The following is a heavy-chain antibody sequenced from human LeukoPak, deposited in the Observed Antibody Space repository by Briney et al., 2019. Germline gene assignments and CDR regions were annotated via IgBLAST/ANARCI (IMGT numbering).Heavy chain of an antibody. J-gene: IGHJ4*02. CDR1: GYTFTGYY. D-gene: IGHD5-24*01. CDR2: INPNSGGT. V-gene: IGHV1-2*02. Sequence: ASVKVSCKASGYTFTGYYMHWVRQAPGQGLEWMGWINPNSGGTNYAQKFQGRVTMTRDTSISTAYMELSRLRSDDTPVYYCARDGWLRDGYNFNYWGQGTLVTVSS. CDR3: ARDGWLRDGYNFNY.